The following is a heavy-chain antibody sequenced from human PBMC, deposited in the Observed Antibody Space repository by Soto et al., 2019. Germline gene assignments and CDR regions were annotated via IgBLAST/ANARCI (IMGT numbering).Heavy chain of an antibody. Sequence: QVQLVESGGGVVQPGRSLRLSCAASGFTFSSYGMHWVRQAPGKGLEWVAVIWYDGSNKYYADSVKGRFTISRDNSKNTQYLHMNSLRAEDTAVYYCARDRDSSGYQYDYWGQGTLVTVSS. V-gene: IGHV3-33*01. D-gene: IGHD3-22*01. CDR1: GFTFSSYG. CDR3: ARDRDSSGYQYDY. CDR2: IWYDGSNK. J-gene: IGHJ4*02.